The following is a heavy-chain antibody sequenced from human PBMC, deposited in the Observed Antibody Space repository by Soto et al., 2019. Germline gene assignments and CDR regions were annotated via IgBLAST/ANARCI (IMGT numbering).Heavy chain of an antibody. CDR2: VSYDGITK. J-gene: IGHJ4*02. D-gene: IGHD3-3*01. V-gene: IGHV3-30-3*02. Sequence: GGSLRLSRAASGFTFRSYPMHWVRQAPGKGLEWVAIVSYDGITKYADSVKGRFTISRDNSNNTLFLQMNSLRTEDTAVYYCTKEGLFWSGSFDSWGQGTLVTVSS. CDR1: GFTFRSYP. CDR3: TKEGLFWSGSFDS.